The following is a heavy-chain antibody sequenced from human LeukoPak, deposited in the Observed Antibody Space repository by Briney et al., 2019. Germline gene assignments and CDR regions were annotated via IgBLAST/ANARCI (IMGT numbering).Heavy chain of an antibody. CDR2: INHSGST. CDR3: ARGPYSSG. V-gene: IGHV4-34*01. D-gene: IGHD6-19*01. CDR1: GGSFSGYY. Sequence: SETLSLTCAVYGGSFSGYYWSWIRQPPRKGLEWIGEINHSGSTNYNPSLKSRVTISVDTSKNQFSLKLSSVTAADTAVYYCARGPYSSGWGQGTLVTVSS. J-gene: IGHJ4*02.